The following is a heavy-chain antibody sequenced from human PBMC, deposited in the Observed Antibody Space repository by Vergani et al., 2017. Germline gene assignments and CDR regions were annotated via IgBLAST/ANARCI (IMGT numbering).Heavy chain of an antibody. CDR1: GFTFQAFA. CDR3: ARHPRVLRYYYDSSGTLYYFDY. J-gene: IGHJ4*02. CDR2: IDRNYGVK. Sequence: VEAGGGLVQPGGSLRLSCTASGFTFQAFAFHWVRQVSGRGLEWVSGIDRNYGVKNGNSFEGRFSISRDNAKKAVFLQMNSLRAEDTAVYYCARHPRVLRYYYDSSGTLYYFDYWGQGTLVTVSS. D-gene: IGHD3-22*01. V-gene: IGHV3-9*01.